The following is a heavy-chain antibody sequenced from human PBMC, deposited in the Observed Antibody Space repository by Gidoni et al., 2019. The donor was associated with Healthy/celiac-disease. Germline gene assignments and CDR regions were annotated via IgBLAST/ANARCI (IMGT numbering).Heavy chain of an antibody. D-gene: IGHD4-17*01. V-gene: IGHV1-69*02. CDR2: IIPILGIA. CDR3: ARVDYGDYYFDY. J-gene: IGHJ4*02. CDR1: GGTFSSYT. Sequence: QVQLVLSGAEVKKPGSSVKLSCKASGGTFSSYTISWVRQAPGQGLEWMGRIIPILGIANYAQKFQGRVTITADKSTSTAYMELSSLRSEDTAVYYCARVDYGDYYFDYWGQGTLVTVSS.